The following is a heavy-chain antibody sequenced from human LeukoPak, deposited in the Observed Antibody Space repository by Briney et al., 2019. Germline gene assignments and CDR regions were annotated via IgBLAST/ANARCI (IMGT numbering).Heavy chain of an antibody. D-gene: IGHD2-21*02. CDR1: GGSISSYY. V-gene: IGHV4-59*01. CDR3: ARGGDPVVVTAVNWFDP. Sequence: SETLSLTCTVSGGSISSYYWSWIRQPPGKGLEWIGYIYYSGSTNYNPSLKSRVTISVDTSKNQFSLKLSSVTAADTAVYYCARGGDPVVVTAVNWFDPWGQGTLVTVSS. J-gene: IGHJ5*02. CDR2: IYYSGST.